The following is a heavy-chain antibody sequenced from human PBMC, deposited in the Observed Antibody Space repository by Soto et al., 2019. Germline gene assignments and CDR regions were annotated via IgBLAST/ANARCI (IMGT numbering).Heavy chain of an antibody. J-gene: IGHJ4*02. CDR3: AKKVTIYAVDPADY. D-gene: IGHD3-3*01. CDR2: MSGSGDDA. CDR1: GFTFSNDG. Sequence: GYLRLSCAASGFTFSNDGMSRVRQAPGKGLEWVSVMSGSGDDAYYADSVKGRFTISRANSKNTLYLQMNSLTAEDPAVSFCAKKVTIYAVDPADYWGQGTQVTVSS. V-gene: IGHV3-23*01.